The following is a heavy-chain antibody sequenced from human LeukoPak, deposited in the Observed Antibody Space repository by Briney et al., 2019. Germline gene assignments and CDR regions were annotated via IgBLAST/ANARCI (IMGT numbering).Heavy chain of an antibody. CDR2: INPSGGST. J-gene: IGHJ6*03. Sequence: GASVKVSCKASGYTFTGYYMHWVRQAPGQGLEWMGIINPSGGSTSYAQKFQGRVTMTRDTSTSAVYMELSSLRSEDTAVYYCARDLEGSGNMDVWGKGTTVTISS. CDR3: ARDLEGSGNMDV. D-gene: IGHD3-10*01. V-gene: IGHV1-46*01. CDR1: GYTFTGYY.